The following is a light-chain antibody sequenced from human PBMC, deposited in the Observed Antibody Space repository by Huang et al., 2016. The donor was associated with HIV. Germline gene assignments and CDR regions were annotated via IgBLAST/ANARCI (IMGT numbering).Light chain of an antibody. V-gene: IGKV3-11*01. CDR2: YTS. J-gene: IGKJ2*01. CDR3: QQRTNWPLYT. Sequence: EIVLTQSPATLSLSPGERATLSCRASQSVRSYLAWYQQKPGQAPRLLIYYTSNRATDSPARFSGSGAGTDFTLTISNLEPEDCAVYYCQQRTNWPLYTFGQGTKLEIK. CDR1: QSVRSY.